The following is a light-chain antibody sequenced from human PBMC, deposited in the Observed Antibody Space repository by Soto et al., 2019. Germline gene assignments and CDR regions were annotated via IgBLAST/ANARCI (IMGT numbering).Light chain of an antibody. CDR1: QALSNY. CDR2: SAS. V-gene: IGKV1-9*01. J-gene: IGKJ4*01. Sequence: DIHLTNSPSVLSVSVGDTVTITCRSSQALSNYLAWYQXKQGKAPDLXIYSASTLQSGVPSRFSGSGSETELSLTIRALQPEDFVTYYCEQLSRHPLSSAGGSKGDI. CDR3: EQLSRHPLS.